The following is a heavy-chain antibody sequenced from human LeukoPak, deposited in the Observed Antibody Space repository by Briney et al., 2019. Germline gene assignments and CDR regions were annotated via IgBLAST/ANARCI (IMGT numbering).Heavy chain of an antibody. CDR2: IYPGDSDT. Sequence: GGARQISGKGSGSNFNSYWIGGGRPRAGKGVEGMGIIYPGDSDTRYSPSFQGQVTISADKSISTAYLQWSSLKASDTAMYYCARLRTGYSSSPFDYWGQGTLVTVSS. CDR3: ARLRTGYSSSPFDY. CDR1: GSNFNSYW. J-gene: IGHJ4*02. V-gene: IGHV5-51*01. D-gene: IGHD6-13*01.